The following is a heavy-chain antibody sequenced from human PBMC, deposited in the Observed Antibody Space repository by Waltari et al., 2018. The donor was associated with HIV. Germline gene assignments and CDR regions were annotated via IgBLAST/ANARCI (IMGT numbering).Heavy chain of an antibody. Sequence: QVQLVQSGAEVKKPGASVKVSCKASGYTFTSYAMHWVRQAPGQRLEWMGWINAGNGNTKYSQKCQGRVTITRDTSASTAYMELSSLRSEDTAVYYCARVALGYYYYYGMDVWGQGTTVTVSS. CDR3: ARVALGYYYYYGMDV. CDR2: INAGNGNT. V-gene: IGHV1-3*01. J-gene: IGHJ6*02. CDR1: GYTFTSYA. D-gene: IGHD6-13*01.